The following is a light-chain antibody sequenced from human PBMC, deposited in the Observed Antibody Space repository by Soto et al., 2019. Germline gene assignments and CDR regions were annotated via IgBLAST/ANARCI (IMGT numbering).Light chain of an antibody. Sequence: EIVMTQSPATLSVSPGERATLSCRASQSVSSTLAWDQQKPGQAPRLLIYGASSRATGIPARFSGRGSGTDVTLTISNLQSEDSALYYGLQDKDWRGTVGGGTKVEVK. CDR1: QSVSST. V-gene: IGKV3-15*01. CDR2: GAS. J-gene: IGKJ4*02. CDR3: LQDKDWRGT.